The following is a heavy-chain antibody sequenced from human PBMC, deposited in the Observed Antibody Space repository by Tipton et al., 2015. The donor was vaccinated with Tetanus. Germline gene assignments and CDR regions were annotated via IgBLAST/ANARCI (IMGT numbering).Heavy chain of an antibody. CDR2: IYNSGST. Sequence: TLSLTCTVSGGSISSGGYYWSRIRQHPGKGLEWIGDIYNSGSTYYNPSLKSRVTILVDTTKNQFSLKLKSVTAADTAVYYCARDQARGARGWNYFDYWGQGSLVTVSS. J-gene: IGHJ4*02. D-gene: IGHD1-26*01. CDR3: ARDQARGARGWNYFDY. V-gene: IGHV4-31*03. CDR1: GGSISSGGYY.